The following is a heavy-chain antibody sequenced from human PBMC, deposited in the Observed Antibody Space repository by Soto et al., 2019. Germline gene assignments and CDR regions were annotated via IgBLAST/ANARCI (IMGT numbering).Heavy chain of an antibody. D-gene: IGHD4-17*01. CDR2: IYYSGST. J-gene: IGHJ3*02. CDR1: GGSISSYY. Sequence: PSETLSLTCTVSGGSISSYYWSWIRQPPGKGLEWIGYIYYSGSTNYNPSLKSRVTISVDTSKNQFSLKLSSLTAADTAVYYCATGTVTIFDIWGQGTMVTVSS. V-gene: IGHV4-59*01. CDR3: ATGTVTIFDI.